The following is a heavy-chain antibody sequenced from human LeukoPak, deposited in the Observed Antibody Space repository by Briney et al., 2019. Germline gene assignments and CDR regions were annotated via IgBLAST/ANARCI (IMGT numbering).Heavy chain of an antibody. D-gene: IGHD3-22*01. Sequence: GGSLRLSCAASGFTFSDSYMTWIRQAPGKGLEWVSYISNSGSSIYYADSVKGRFTTSRDNAKSSLYLQMNSLRAEDTAVYYCAKGRAGNYYYDSSDYWGQGTLVTVSS. J-gene: IGHJ4*02. V-gene: IGHV3-11*01. CDR1: GFTFSDSY. CDR3: AKGRAGNYYYDSSDY. CDR2: ISNSGSSI.